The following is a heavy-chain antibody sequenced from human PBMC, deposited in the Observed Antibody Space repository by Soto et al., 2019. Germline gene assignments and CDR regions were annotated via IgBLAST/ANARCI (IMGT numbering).Heavy chain of an antibody. J-gene: IGHJ6*02. CDR2: IYHSGST. CDR3: ARDVMGDYYGMDV. CDR1: GGSISSSNW. V-gene: IGHV4-4*02. Sequence: SETLSFTCAVSGGSISSSNWWSWVRQPPGKGLEWIGEIYHSGSTNYNPSLKSRVTISVDKSKNQFSLKLSSVTAADTAVYYCARDVMGDYYGMDVWGQGTTVTVSS. D-gene: IGHD2-8*01.